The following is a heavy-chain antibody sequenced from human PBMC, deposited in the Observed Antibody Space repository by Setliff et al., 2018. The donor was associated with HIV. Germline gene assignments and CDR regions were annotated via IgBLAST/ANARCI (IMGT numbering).Heavy chain of an antibody. D-gene: IGHD1-1*01. Sequence: SLSCAASGFTFSTYEMTWVRQAPGKGLECISYITRSSSRILYADSVKGRFTVSRDNAKNSLFLQMNSLRAEDTAVYYCVRVTSGTTAGDYWGQGTLVTVSS. CDR3: VRVTSGTTAGDY. CDR1: GFTFSTYE. V-gene: IGHV3-48*03. J-gene: IGHJ4*02. CDR2: ITRSSSRI.